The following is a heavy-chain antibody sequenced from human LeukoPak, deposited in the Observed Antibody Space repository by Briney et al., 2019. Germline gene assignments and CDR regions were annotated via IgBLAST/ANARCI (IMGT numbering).Heavy chain of an antibody. Sequence: SETLSLTCTVSGGSISSDNYSWSWIRQPPGKGLEWIGEINHSGSTNYNPSLKSRVTISVDTSKNQFSLKLSSVTAADTAVYYCARRRVVSYYVLSAFDYWGQGTLVTVSS. CDR2: INHSGST. CDR1: GGSISSDNYS. V-gene: IGHV4-39*07. J-gene: IGHJ4*02. CDR3: ARRRVVSYYVLSAFDY. D-gene: IGHD3-10*02.